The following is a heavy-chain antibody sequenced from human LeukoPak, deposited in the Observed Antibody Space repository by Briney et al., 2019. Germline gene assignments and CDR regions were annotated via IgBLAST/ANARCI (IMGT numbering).Heavy chain of an antibody. Sequence: GGSLRLSCAASGFTFSDYYMSWIRQAPGKGLEWVSYISSSGSTIYYADSVKGRFTISRDNAKNSLYLQMNSLRAEDTAVYYCARTVTTYFEWRYFDYWGQGTLVTVSS. CDR3: ARTVTTYFEWRYFDY. D-gene: IGHD4-11*01. CDR2: ISSSGSTI. CDR1: GFTFSDYY. J-gene: IGHJ4*02. V-gene: IGHV3-11*01.